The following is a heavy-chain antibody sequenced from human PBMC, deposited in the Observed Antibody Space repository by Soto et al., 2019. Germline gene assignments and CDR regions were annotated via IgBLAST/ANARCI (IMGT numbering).Heavy chain of an antibody. Sequence: SETLSLTCTVSGGSISSYYWSWIRQPPGKGLEWIGYIYYTGSTNYNPSLKSRVTISVDTSKNQFSLKLSSVTAADTAVYYCARDRNYYYGMDVWGQGTTVTVSS. CDR3: ARDRNYYYGMDV. J-gene: IGHJ6*02. V-gene: IGHV4-59*01. CDR2: IYYTGST. CDR1: GGSISSYY.